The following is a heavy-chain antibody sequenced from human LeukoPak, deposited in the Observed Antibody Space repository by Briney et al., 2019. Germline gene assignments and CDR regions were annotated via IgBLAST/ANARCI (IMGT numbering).Heavy chain of an antibody. CDR1: GFTFSSYT. J-gene: IGHJ4*02. D-gene: IGHD6-19*01. CDR2: ISSSSSYI. CDR3: ARITVAGLDY. V-gene: IGHV3-21*01. Sequence: GGSLRLSCAASGFTFSSYTMKWVRQAPGKGLEWVSYISSSSSYIYYADSVKGRFTISRDNAKNSLYLQMNSLRGEDTAIYYCARITVAGLDYWGQGTLVTVSS.